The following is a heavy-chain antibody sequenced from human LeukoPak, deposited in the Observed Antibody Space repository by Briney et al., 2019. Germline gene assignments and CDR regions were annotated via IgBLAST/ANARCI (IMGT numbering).Heavy chain of an antibody. D-gene: IGHD2-15*01. V-gene: IGHV3-11*03. CDR2: ISSSSSYT. J-gene: IGHJ4*02. CDR1: GFTFSDYY. Sequence: PGGSLRLSCAASGFTFSDYYMSWIRQAPGKGLEWVSYISSSSSYTNYADSVKGRFTISRDNAKNSLYLQMNSLRAEDTAVYYCARTRGSGGSLHYFDYWGQGTLVTVSS. CDR3: ARTRGSGGSLHYFDY.